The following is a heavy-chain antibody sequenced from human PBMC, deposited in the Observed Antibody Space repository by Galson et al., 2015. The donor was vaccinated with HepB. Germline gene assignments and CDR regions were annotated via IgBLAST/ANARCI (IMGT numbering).Heavy chain of an antibody. V-gene: IGHV3-7*03. D-gene: IGHD2-15*01. CDR2: IKQDGSEK. CDR1: GFTFSSYW. CDR3: ASNGYCSGGSCYSDY. J-gene: IGHJ4*02. Sequence: SLRLSCAASGFTFSSYWMSWVRQAPGKGLEWVANIKQDGSEKYYVDSVKGRFTISRDNAKNSLYLQMNSLRAEDTAVYYCASNGYCSGGSCYSDYWGQGTLVTVSS.